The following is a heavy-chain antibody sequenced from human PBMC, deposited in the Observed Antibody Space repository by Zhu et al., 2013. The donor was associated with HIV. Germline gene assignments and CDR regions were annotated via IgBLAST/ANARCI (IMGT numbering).Heavy chain of an antibody. J-gene: IGHJ5*02. CDR2: MNPNSGNT. CDR1: GYSFTSYD. D-gene: IGHD3-16*01. V-gene: IGHV1-8*03. CDR3: ARVGGFRSMGTKRWFDP. Sequence: QVQLVQSGAEVKKPGASVKVSCKASGYSFTSYDINWVRQTTGQGLEWMGWMNPNSGNTGYAQKFQGRVTISRNTSINTAYMELSSLRSEDTAVYYCARVGGFRSMGTKRWFDPWGQGTLVTVSS.